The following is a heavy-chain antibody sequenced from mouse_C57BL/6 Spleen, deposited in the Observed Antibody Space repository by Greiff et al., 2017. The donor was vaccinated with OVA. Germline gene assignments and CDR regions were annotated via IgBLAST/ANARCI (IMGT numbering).Heavy chain of an antibody. V-gene: IGHV1-15*01. CDR1: GYTFTDYE. CDR2: IDPETGGT. CDR3: TRRQLRLQEFAY. J-gene: IGHJ3*01. D-gene: IGHD3-2*02. Sequence: VQLQESGAELVRPGASVTLSCKASGYTFTDYEMHWVKQTPVHGLEWIGAIDPETGGTAYNQKFKGKAILTADKSSSTAYMELRSLTSEDSAVYYCTRRQLRLQEFAYWGQGTLVTVSA.